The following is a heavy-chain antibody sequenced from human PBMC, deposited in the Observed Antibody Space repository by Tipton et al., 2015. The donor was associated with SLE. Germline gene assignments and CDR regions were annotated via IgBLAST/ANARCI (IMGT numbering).Heavy chain of an antibody. CDR1: GYSISSGYY. CDR3: ARDRLGIGWFDP. Sequence: TLSLTCAVSGYSISSGYYWGWIRQPPGKGLEWIGRIYHSGSTYYNPSLKSRVTISVDTSKKQFSLMLSSVTAADTAVYYCARDRLGIGWFDPWGQGTLVTVSS. D-gene: IGHD7-27*01. CDR2: IYHSGST. J-gene: IGHJ5*02. V-gene: IGHV4-38-2*02.